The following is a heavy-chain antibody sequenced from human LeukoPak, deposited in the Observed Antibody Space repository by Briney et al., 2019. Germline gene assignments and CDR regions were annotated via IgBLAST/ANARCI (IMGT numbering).Heavy chain of an antibody. V-gene: IGHV3-30*04. CDR2: ISYDGTNK. J-gene: IGHJ4*02. Sequence: GGSLRLSCAASGFTFSSYAMHWVRQAPGKGLEWVTIISYDGTNKYYADSVKGRFTISRDNSKNTLYLQMNSLIPEDTAVYYCARQYISGQWYFDYWGQGTLVTVSS. CDR1: GFTFSSYA. CDR3: ARQYISGQWYFDY. D-gene: IGHD5-18*01.